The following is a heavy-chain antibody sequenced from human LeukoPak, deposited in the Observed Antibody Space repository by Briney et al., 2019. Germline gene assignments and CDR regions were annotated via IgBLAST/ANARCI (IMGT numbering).Heavy chain of an antibody. CDR3: AGGRDGYNPTADY. J-gene: IGHJ4*02. D-gene: IGHD5-24*01. CDR2: ISAYNGNT. V-gene: IGHV1-18*01. Sequence: ASVKVSCKASGYTFSNYGISWVRQAPGQGLEWMGWISAYNGNTNYAQKVQGRVTMTTDTSTSTAYMELRSLRSDDTAVYYCAGGRDGYNPTADYWGQGTLVTVSS. CDR1: GYTFSNYG.